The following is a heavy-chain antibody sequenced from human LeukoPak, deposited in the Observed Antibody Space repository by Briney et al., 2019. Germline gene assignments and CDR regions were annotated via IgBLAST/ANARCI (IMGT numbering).Heavy chain of an antibody. CDR2: ISYDGSNK. V-gene: IGHV3-30-3*01. J-gene: IGHJ4*02. CDR1: GFTFSSYA. CDR3: AREGSFGELPHYYFDY. D-gene: IGHD3-10*01. Sequence: GRSLRLSCAASGFTFSSYAMHWVRQAPGKGLEWVAVISYDGSNKYYADSVKGRFTISRDNSKNTLYLQMNSLRAEDTAVYYCAREGSFGELPHYYFDYWGQGTLVTVSS.